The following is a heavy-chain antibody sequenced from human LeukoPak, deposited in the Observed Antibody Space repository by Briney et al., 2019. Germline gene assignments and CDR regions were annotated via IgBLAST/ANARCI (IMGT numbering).Heavy chain of an antibody. J-gene: IGHJ4*02. CDR3: ARGGVVAGVDY. D-gene: IGHD6-19*01. CDR1: GFTFSDYY. CDR2: ISSSVNTI. Sequence: GGSLRLSCAASGFTFSDYYMSWIRQAPGKGLEWISYISSSVNTIYADSVKGRFTISRDNAKNSLYLQMDSLRAEDTAVYYCARGGVVAGVDYWGQGTLVTVSS. V-gene: IGHV3-11*01.